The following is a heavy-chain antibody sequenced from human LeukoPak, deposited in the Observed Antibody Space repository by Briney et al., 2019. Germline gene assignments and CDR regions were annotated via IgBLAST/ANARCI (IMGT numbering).Heavy chain of an antibody. J-gene: IGHJ6*03. CDR1: GGSIYSGSDY. V-gene: IGHV4-61*10. D-gene: IGHD6-13*01. CDR3: ARTTEAHSWRTRYYDYYMDV. Sequence: SETLSLTCTVSGGSIYSGSDYWSWLPQPTGKGLEWIGYIYYSGSTNYNPSLKSRLTISVDTSKNQFSLKLSSVTAADTAVYYCARTTEAHSWRTRYYDYYMDVWGKGTTVAVSS. CDR2: IYYSGST.